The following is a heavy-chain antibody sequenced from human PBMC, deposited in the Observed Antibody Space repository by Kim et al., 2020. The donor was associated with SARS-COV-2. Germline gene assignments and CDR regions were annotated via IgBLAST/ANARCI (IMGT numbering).Heavy chain of an antibody. CDR3: ARAGGYYDSSLTFDP. J-gene: IGHJ5*02. D-gene: IGHD3-22*01. V-gene: IGHV3-48*03. Sequence: SVKHRVTIPRDNAKNSLYLQMNSLRAEDTAVYYCARAGGYYDSSLTFDPWGQGTLVTVSS.